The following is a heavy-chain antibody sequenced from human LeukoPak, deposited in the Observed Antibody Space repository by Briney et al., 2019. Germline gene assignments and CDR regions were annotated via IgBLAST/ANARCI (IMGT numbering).Heavy chain of an antibody. CDR3: AREQDREASATIVGDY. J-gene: IGHJ4*02. Sequence: PGGSLRLSCAASGFTFSSYEMNWVRQAPGKGLEWVSSISSSGTYIYYADSVKGRFTVSRDNARNSLFLQMNSLRAEDTALYYCAREQDREASATIVGDYWGQGTLVTVSS. V-gene: IGHV3-48*03. D-gene: IGHD2-15*01. CDR1: GFTFSSYE. CDR2: ISSSGTYI.